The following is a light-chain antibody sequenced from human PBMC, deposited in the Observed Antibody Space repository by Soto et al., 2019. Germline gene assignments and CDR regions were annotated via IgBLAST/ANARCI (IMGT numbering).Light chain of an antibody. CDR3: QQSYSTPHT. Sequence: DIQLTQSPSLLSASVGDRVTITCRASHDISTYLAWYQQKPGKAPKLMIYEASTLQSGVPSRFSGSGSGTEFTLTINSLQPEDFATYYCQQSYSTPHTFGQGTKVDIK. J-gene: IGKJ2*01. V-gene: IGKV1-9*01. CDR2: EAS. CDR1: HDISTY.